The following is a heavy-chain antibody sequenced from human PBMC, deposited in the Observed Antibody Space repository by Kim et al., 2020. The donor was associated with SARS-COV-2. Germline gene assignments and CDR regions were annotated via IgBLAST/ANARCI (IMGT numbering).Heavy chain of an antibody. CDR1: GGSFSGYY. D-gene: IGHD4-17*01. Sequence: SETLSLTCAVYGGSFSGYYWSWIRQPPGKGLEWIGEINHSGSTNYNPSLKSRVTISVDTSKNQFSLKLSSVTAADTAVYYCARVAAVVNAATTVGGGAFDIWGQGTMVTVSS. J-gene: IGHJ3*02. CDR3: ARVAAVVNAATTVGGGAFDI. V-gene: IGHV4-34*01. CDR2: INHSGST.